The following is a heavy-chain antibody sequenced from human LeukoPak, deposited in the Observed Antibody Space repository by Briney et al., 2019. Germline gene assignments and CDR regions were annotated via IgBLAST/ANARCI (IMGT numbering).Heavy chain of an antibody. CDR1: GFTFSSYA. V-gene: IGHV3-30*04. D-gene: IGHD1-26*01. J-gene: IGHJ4*02. CDR2: ISYDGSNK. Sequence: PGRSLGLSCAASGFTFSSYAMHWVRQAPGKGLEWVAVISYDGSNKYYADSVKGRFTISRDNSKNTLYLQMNSLRAEDTAVYYCARDTAPLLVGATRYWGQGTLVTVSS. CDR3: ARDTAPLLVGATRY.